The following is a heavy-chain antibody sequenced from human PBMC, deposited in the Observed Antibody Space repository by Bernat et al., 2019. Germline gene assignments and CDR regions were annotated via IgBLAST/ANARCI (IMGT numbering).Heavy chain of an antibody. Sequence: VQLVESGGGLVKPGGSLRLSCAASGFTFSNYAMSWVRQAPGKGLEWVSSIRAGGDTTYYADSVKGRFTISRDNSKNTLYLQMNSLRAEDTAVYYCARDPGDQKRAFDIWGQGTMVTVSS. CDR1: GFTFSNYA. CDR2: IRAGGDTT. V-gene: IGHV3-23*04. CDR3: ARDPGDQKRAFDI. D-gene: IGHD3-10*01. J-gene: IGHJ3*02.